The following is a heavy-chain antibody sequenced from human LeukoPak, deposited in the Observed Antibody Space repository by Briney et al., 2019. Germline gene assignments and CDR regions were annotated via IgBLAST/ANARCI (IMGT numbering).Heavy chain of an antibody. J-gene: IGHJ3*02. V-gene: IGHV1-18*01. D-gene: IGHD1-26*01. CDR3: ARGWGFDALDM. CDR2: ISGYNGNT. Sequence: ASVKVSCKASGYTLTSYGITWVRQVPGQGLEWMGWISGYNGNTNYAQSLQGRVIMTTDTSTNTAHMELRSLTSDDTAVYYCARGWGFDALDMWGQGTMVTVSS. CDR1: GYTLTSYG.